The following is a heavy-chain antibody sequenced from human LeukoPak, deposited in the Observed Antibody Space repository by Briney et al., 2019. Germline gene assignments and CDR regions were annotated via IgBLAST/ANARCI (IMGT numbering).Heavy chain of an antibody. CDR3: ARDLGSSGWYPKGYYYYYGMDV. CDR2: INHSGST. J-gene: IGHJ6*02. V-gene: IGHV4-34*01. Sequence: SETLSLTCAVYGGSFSGYYWSWIRQPPGKGLEWIGEINHSGSTNYNPSLKSRVTISVDTSKNQFSLKLSSVTAADTAVYYCARDLGSSGWYPKGYYYYYGMDVWGQGTTVTVSS. D-gene: IGHD6-19*01. CDR1: GGSFSGYY.